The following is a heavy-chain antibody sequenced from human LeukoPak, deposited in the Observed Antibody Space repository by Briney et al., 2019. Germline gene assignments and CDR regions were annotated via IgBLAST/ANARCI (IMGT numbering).Heavy chain of an antibody. CDR2: INPNSGGT. D-gene: IGHD6-19*01. Sequence: GASVKVSCKASGYTFTGYYMHWVRQAPGQGLEWMGWINPNSGGTNYAQKFQGRVTMTRDTPISTAYMELSRLRSDDTAVYYCARGVAVAGSFWFDPWGQGTLVTVSS. CDR3: ARGVAVAGSFWFDP. CDR1: GYTFTGYY. J-gene: IGHJ5*02. V-gene: IGHV1-2*02.